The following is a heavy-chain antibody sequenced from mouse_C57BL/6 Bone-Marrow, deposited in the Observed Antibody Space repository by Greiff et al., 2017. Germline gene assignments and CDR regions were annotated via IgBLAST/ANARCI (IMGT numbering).Heavy chain of an antibody. V-gene: IGHV14-4*01. Sequence: DVKLQESGAELVRPGASVKLSCTASGFNIKDDYMHWVKQRPEQGLEWIGWIDPENGDTEYASKFQGKATITADTSSNTAYLQLSSLTSEETAVYYCTTSDYAWFAYWGQGTLVTVSA. CDR2: IDPENGDT. CDR1: GFNIKDDY. CDR3: TTSDYAWFAY. J-gene: IGHJ3*01. D-gene: IGHD2-4*01.